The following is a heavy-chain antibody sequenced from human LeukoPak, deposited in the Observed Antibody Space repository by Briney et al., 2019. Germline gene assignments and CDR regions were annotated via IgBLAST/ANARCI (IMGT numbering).Heavy chain of an antibody. CDR3: ARNLGYGSGSSFDY. J-gene: IGHJ4*02. CDR1: GFTFSSFG. CDR2: IWYDGSNK. V-gene: IGHV3-33*01. Sequence: PGGSLRLSCAASGFTFSSFGMHWVRQAPGKGLEWVAVIWYDGSNKYYADSVKGRFTISRDNAKNSLYLQMNSLRAEDTAVYYCARNLGYGSGSSFDYWGQGTLVTVSS. D-gene: IGHD3-10*01.